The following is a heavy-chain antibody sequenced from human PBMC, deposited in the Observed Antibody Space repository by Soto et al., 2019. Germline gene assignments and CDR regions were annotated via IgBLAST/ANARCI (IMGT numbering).Heavy chain of an antibody. CDR1: GFTFSSYA. CDR3: AKDHRYYGSGSYFYYYYGMDV. CDR2: ISGSGGST. Sequence: PVGSLRLSCAASGFTFSSYAMSWVRQAPGKGLEWVSAISGSGGSTYYADSVKGRFTISRDNSKNTLYLQMNSLRAEDTAVYYCAKDHRYYGSGSYFYYYYGMDVWGQGTTVTVSS. J-gene: IGHJ6*02. D-gene: IGHD3-10*01. V-gene: IGHV3-23*01.